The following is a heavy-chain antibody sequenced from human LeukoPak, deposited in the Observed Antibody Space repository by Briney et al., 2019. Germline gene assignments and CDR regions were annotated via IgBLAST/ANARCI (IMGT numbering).Heavy chain of an antibody. Sequence: GGSLRLSCAASGLTFSSYSMNWVRQAPGKGLEWVSYISSSSSTIYYADSVKGRFTISRDNAKNSLYLQMNSLRAEDTAVYYCARVHSYGSGSYLDYWGQGTLVTVSS. V-gene: IGHV3-48*04. CDR2: ISSSSSTI. CDR1: GLTFSSYS. CDR3: ARVHSYGSGSYLDY. J-gene: IGHJ4*02. D-gene: IGHD3-10*01.